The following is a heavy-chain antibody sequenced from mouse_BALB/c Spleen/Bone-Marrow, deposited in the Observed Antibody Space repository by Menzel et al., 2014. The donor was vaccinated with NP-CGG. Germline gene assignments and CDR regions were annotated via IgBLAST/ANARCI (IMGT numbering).Heavy chain of an antibody. CDR3: FYDYDEGY. CDR2: INPYNDGT. V-gene: IGHV1-14*01. CDR1: GYTFTSYV. Sequence: VQLQQSGPELVKPGASVKMSCQASGYTFTSYVMHWVKQKPGQGLEWIGYINPYNDGTKYNEKFKGKATLTSDKSSNTAYMEHSSLNSEDSAVYYCFYDYDEGYWGQGTPRTGAS. J-gene: IGHJ2*01. D-gene: IGHD2-4*01.